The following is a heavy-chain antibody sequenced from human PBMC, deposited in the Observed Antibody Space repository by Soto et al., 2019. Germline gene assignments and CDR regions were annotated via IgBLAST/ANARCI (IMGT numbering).Heavy chain of an antibody. CDR3: VRDSGAKLSSS. CDR2: IVPIRRTA. D-gene: IGHD6-13*01. Sequence: GASVKVSCKASGGTFSSYRINGVRQAPGQGLEWVGGIVPIRRTADYAQTFQGRVSITADESARTSYMELRSLRSQDTAVYYCVRDSGAKLSSSWGQGTLVTVSS. CDR1: GGTFSSYR. V-gene: IGHV1-69*13. J-gene: IGHJ4*02.